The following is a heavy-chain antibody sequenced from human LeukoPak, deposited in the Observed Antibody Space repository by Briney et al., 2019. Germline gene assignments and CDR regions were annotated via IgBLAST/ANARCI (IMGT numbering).Heavy chain of an antibody. CDR2: INHSGST. CDR3: ARGLSGVAVAGSKMKDY. J-gene: IGHJ4*02. Sequence: PSETLSLTCTVSGGSISSSSYSWSWIRQPPGKGLEWIGEINHSGSTNYNPSLKSRVTISVDTSKNQFSLKLSSVTAADTAVYYCARGLSGVAVAGSKMKDYWGQGTLVTVSS. D-gene: IGHD6-19*01. V-gene: IGHV4-39*07. CDR1: GGSISSSSYS.